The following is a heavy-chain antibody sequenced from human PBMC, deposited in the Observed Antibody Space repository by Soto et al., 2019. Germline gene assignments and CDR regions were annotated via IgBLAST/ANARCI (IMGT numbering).Heavy chain of an antibody. Sequence: GASVKVSCKASGYTFTTHGISWVRQAPGQGLEWMGWISPYNGKTTYAQKVQGRVTMTTDTSTSTAYMELRGLRSDDTAVYYCARVDDHVWGSFRPWGQGTQVTVSS. J-gene: IGHJ4*02. D-gene: IGHD3-16*02. V-gene: IGHV1-18*04. CDR1: GYTFTTHG. CDR2: ISPYNGKT. CDR3: ARVDDHVWGSFRP.